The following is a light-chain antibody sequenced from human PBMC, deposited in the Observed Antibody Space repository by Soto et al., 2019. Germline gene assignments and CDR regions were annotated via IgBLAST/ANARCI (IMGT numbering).Light chain of an antibody. J-gene: IGLJ3*02. CDR3: TSYSRYRVLA. V-gene: IGLV2-14*01. CDR2: EVS. Sequence: QSVLTQPASVSGSLGQSIAISCTGTSSDIGGYKYVSWYQQHPGKAPKLIIFEVSNRPSGVSDRFSGSNSGNMASLTISGLQAEDEADYYCTSYSRYRVLAFGGGTKVTVL. CDR1: SSDIGGYKY.